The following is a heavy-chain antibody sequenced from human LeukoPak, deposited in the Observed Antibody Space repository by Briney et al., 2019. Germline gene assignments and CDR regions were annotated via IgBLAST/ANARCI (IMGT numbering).Heavy chain of an antibody. V-gene: IGHV3-23*01. Sequence: GGSLRLSCAASGFTFSSYSMNWVRQAPGKGLEWVSAFSATDGSAQYAESVRGRFTISRDNSKNSLYLQMNSLRDEDTAVYFCAKARIAAAGTGAFDVWGQGTMVTVSS. CDR1: GFTFSSYS. D-gene: IGHD6-13*01. CDR3: AKARIAAAGTGAFDV. CDR2: FSATDGSA. J-gene: IGHJ3*01.